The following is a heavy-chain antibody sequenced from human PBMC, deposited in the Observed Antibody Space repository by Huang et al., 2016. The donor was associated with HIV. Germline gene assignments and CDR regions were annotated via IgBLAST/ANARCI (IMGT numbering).Heavy chain of an antibody. V-gene: IGHV3-30*18. CDR3: AKGGSAAAVLDF. CDR1: GFTFSSYG. D-gene: IGHD6-13*01. CDR2: ISYDAKTK. J-gene: IGHJ4*02. Sequence: QVQLVESGGGVVQPGRSLRISCAASGFTFSSYGMHWVRQAPGNVGEWVAVISYDAKTKYYADSVKGRFSISRDNSKTTVYLQLNSLRLEDTAVYYCAKGGSAAAVLDFWGQGTLVTVSS.